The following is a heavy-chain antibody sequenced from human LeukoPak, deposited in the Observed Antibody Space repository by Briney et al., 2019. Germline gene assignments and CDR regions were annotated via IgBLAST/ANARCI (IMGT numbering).Heavy chain of an antibody. J-gene: IGHJ3*02. CDR1: GFTFSTYN. V-gene: IGHV3-21*01. Sequence: GGSLRLSCAASGFTFSTYNMNWVRQAPGKGLEWVSSITSSSSYTFYADSVKGRFTISRDNAKSSLYLQMNSLRAEDTAIYYCAKDAPGYSSLSTDTFDIWGQGTMVTVSS. CDR3: AKDAPGYSSLSTDTFDI. D-gene: IGHD5-18*01. CDR2: ITSSSSYT.